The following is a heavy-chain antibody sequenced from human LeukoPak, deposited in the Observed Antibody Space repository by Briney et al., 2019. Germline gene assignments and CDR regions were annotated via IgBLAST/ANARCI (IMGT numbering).Heavy chain of an antibody. CDR3: ARVSPSSGCNYGMDV. CDR2: INPNSGGT. Sequence: ASVKVSCKPSGYTFTGYYRHWVRQGPGQGLEWMGRINPNSGGTNYAQKFQGRVTMTRDTSISTAYMELSRLRSDDTAVYYCARVSPSSGCNYGMDVWGQGTTVTVSS. V-gene: IGHV1-2*06. D-gene: IGHD6-19*01. CDR1: GYTFTGYY. J-gene: IGHJ6*02.